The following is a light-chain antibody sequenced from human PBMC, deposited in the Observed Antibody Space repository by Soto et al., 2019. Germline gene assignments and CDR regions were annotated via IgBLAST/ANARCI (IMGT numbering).Light chain of an antibody. CDR1: QSMGSN. CDR2: GAS. Sequence: EIVMTQSPATMSVSPGERATLSCRASQSMGSNVAWYQQKPGQAPRLLIYGASTRAAGIPARFSGSGAGTEFTLTITSLQSEDFAVYYCQHFHNWPRTFGQGTKVEIK. J-gene: IGKJ1*01. CDR3: QHFHNWPRT. V-gene: IGKV3-15*01.